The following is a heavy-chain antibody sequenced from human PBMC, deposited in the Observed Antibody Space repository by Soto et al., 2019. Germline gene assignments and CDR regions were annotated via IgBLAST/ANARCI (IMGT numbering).Heavy chain of an antibody. CDR3: ARDRGNSGGSPWYYYMDV. Sequence: EVQLVESGGGLVQPGGSLRLSCAASGFTVSSSYMSWARQAPGKGLEWVSVIYSGGSTYYADSVKGRFTISRDNSKNTLYLQMNSLRAEDTAVYYCARDRGNSGGSPWYYYMDVWGKGTTVTVSS. CDR1: GFTVSSSY. V-gene: IGHV3-66*01. J-gene: IGHJ6*03. D-gene: IGHD2-15*01. CDR2: IYSGGST.